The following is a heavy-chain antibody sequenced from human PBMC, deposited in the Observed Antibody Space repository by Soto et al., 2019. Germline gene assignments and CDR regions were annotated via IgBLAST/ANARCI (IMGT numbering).Heavy chain of an antibody. Sequence: SVKVSCKSSGGTFSSYAISWLRQAPGHELEWMGGIISIFGTANHAQKFQGRVTITADESTSTAYMDLSSQSSEDTPVYYCACSLASRLEDFNYMDVWGQGTTVTVSS. CDR2: IISIFGTA. J-gene: IGHJ6*02. D-gene: IGHD6-6*01. CDR1: GGTFSSYA. V-gene: IGHV1-69*13. CDR3: ACSLASRLEDFNYMDV.